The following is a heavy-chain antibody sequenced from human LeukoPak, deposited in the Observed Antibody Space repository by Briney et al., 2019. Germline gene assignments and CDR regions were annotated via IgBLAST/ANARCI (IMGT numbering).Heavy chain of an antibody. V-gene: IGHV4-59*01. J-gene: IGHJ3*02. CDR1: GGSISTKY. CDR2: ISYIGST. D-gene: IGHD2-15*01. Sequence: SETLSLTCTVSGGSISTKYWSWIRQPPGKGLEWIGYISYIGSTNYNPSLKSRVTISVDTSKNQLSLKLSSATAADSAVYYCARDLGSDSGGYLNDAFDIWGQGTMVTVSS. CDR3: ARDLGSDSGGYLNDAFDI.